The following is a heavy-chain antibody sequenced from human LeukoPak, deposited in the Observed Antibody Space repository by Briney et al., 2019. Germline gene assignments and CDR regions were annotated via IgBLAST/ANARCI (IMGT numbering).Heavy chain of an antibody. CDR3: ARTEVLRFLEWPANYYYGMDV. CDR2: INPNSGGT. D-gene: IGHD3-3*01. Sequence: ASVKVSCKASGYTFTGYYMLWVRQAPGQGLEWMGRINPNSGGTNYAQKFQGRVTMTRDTSISTAYMELSRLRSDDTAVYYCARTEVLRFLEWPANYYYGMDVWGQGTTVTVSS. V-gene: IGHV1-2*06. J-gene: IGHJ6*02. CDR1: GYTFTGYY.